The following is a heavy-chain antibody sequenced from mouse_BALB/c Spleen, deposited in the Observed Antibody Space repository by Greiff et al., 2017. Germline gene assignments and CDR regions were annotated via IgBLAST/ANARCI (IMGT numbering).Heavy chain of an antibody. CDR1: GFTFSDYY. D-gene: IGHD4-1*01. CDR3: ARDGRNFSWFAY. J-gene: IGHJ3*01. CDR2: ISDGGSYT. V-gene: IGHV5-4*02. Sequence: EVKVVESGGGLVKPGGSLKLSCAASGFTFSDYYMYWVRQTPEKRLEWVATISDGGSYTYYPDSVKGRFTISRDNAKNNLYLQMSSLKSEDTAMYYCARDGRNFSWFAYWGQGTLVTVSA.